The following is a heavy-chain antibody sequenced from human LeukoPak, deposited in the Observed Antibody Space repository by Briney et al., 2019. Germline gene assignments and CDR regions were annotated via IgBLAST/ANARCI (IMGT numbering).Heavy chain of an antibody. CDR1: KFTFSNYG. V-gene: IGHV3-30*18. D-gene: IGHD3-10*01. Sequence: PGGSLRLSCTASKFTFSNYGMQWVRQAPGKGREWVAVISSDGGTKYYADSVKGRFTLSRDNSRNTLDLQMNSLGPEDTAVYYCAKEYDSGGYGAYFDYWGQGTLVTVSS. CDR3: AKEYDSGGYGAYFDY. CDR2: ISSDGGTK. J-gene: IGHJ4*02.